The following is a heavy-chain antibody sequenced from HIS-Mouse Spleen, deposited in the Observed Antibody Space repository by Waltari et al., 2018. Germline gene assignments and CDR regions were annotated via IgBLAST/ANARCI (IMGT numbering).Heavy chain of an antibody. J-gene: IGHJ1*01. Sequence: EVQLVESGGGLVKPGGSLRLSCAASGFTFSNAWMSWVRQAPWKGLAWVGRIKSKTEGGTTDYASPVKGRFTISRDDSKNTLYLQMNRLKTEDTAVYYCTTTITMIVVHGPYFQHWGQGTLVTVSS. CDR1: GFTFSNAW. CDR2: IKSKTEGGTT. D-gene: IGHD3-22*01. CDR3: TTTITMIVVHGPYFQH. V-gene: IGHV3-15*01.